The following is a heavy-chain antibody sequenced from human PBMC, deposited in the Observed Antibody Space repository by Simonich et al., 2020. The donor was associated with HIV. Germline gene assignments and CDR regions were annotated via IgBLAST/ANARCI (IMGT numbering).Heavy chain of an antibody. D-gene: IGHD2-2*01. V-gene: IGHV4-38-2*02. CDR3: AREGGGYCSSTSCRYYYYGMDV. J-gene: IGHJ6*02. Sequence: QVQLQESGPGLVKPSETLSLTCAVSGYSISSGYYWGWIRQPPGKGLEWIGSIYHSGSTSYTPSRKSRVTKSVDTSKNQFSLKLSSGTAADTAVDYCAREGGGYCSSTSCRYYYYGMDVWGQGTTVTVSS. CDR1: GYSISSGYY. CDR2: IYHSGST.